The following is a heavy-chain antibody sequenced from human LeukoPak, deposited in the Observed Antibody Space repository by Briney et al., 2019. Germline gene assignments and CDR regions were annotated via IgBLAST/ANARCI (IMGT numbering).Heavy chain of an antibody. CDR1: GFTFSSYS. CDR3: ARDRRHYDFWSGYYTGGGDYYYGMDV. CDR2: ISSSSSYI. V-gene: IGHV3-21*01. J-gene: IGHJ6*02. Sequence: GGSLRLSCAASGFTFSSYSMNWVRQAPGKGLEWVSSISSSSSYIYYAGSVKGRFTISRDNAKNSLYLQMNSLRAEDTAVYYCARDRRHYDFWSGYYTGGGDYYYGMDVWGQGTTVTVSS. D-gene: IGHD3-3*01.